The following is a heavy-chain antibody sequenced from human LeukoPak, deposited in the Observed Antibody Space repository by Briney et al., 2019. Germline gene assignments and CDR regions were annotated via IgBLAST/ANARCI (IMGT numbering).Heavy chain of an antibody. Sequence: SETLSLTCTVSGGSISGYYWGWIRQPPGEGLEWIGSIYYSGSTYYNPSLKSRVTISVDTSKNQFSLKLSSVTAADTAVYYCARHSSGYYTIDYWGQGTLVTVSS. J-gene: IGHJ4*02. CDR3: ARHSSGYYTIDY. D-gene: IGHD3-22*01. CDR2: IYYSGST. CDR1: GGSISGYY. V-gene: IGHV4-39*01.